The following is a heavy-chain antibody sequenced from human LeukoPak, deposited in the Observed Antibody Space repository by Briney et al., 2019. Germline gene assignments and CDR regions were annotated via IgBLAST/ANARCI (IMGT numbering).Heavy chain of an antibody. CDR3: AIVDFDY. CDR1: GGSISSYY. D-gene: IGHD2-15*01. Sequence: SETLSLTCTVSGGSISSYYWSWIRQPPGKGLEWIGYIYYSGSTNYNPSLKSRVTISVDTSKNQFSLKLSSVTAADTAVYYCAIVDFDYWGQGTLVTVSS. V-gene: IGHV4-59*12. CDR2: IYYSGST. J-gene: IGHJ4*02.